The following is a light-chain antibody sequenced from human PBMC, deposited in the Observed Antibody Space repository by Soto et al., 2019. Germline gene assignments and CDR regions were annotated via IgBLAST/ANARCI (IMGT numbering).Light chain of an antibody. CDR1: QSISNH. CDR2: DAT. V-gene: IGKV1-5*01. Sequence: DIQMTQSPSSLSASVEDRVIITCRASQSISNHLNWYQQKPGKAPKLLIHDATSLESGVPSRFSGSGSGTEFTLTISSLQPDDFATYYCQQYSSYWTFAQGTKVDIK. J-gene: IGKJ1*01. CDR3: QQYSSYWT.